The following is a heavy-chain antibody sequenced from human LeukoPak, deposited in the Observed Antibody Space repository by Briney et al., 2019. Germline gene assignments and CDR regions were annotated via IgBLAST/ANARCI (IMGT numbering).Heavy chain of an antibody. J-gene: IGHJ3*02. CDR2: ICPRDSHT. Sequence: GESLQISCKGSGYSFTTYCIGWLRQMPGKGLEWMGVICPRDSHTRYSPSFQGQVTISADKSITTAYLQWSSLKASGTGMYYCARHFVLGLSSAFDIWGQGSMVTVSS. CDR3: ARHFVLGLSSAFDI. V-gene: IGHV5-51*01. CDR1: GYSFTTYC. D-gene: IGHD6-6*01.